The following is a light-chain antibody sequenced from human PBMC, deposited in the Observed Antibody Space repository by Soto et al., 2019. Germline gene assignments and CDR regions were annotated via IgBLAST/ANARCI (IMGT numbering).Light chain of an antibody. Sequence: DIQLTQSPSFLSASVGDRVTITCRASQDINTYLAWYQQKPGKAPKLLIFAASTLQNGVQSRFCGSGSATEFTVTITSLQPEDFATYYCQQRKSYPLTFGQGTRLEIK. J-gene: IGKJ5*01. CDR1: QDINTY. CDR3: QQRKSYPLT. V-gene: IGKV1-9*01. CDR2: AAS.